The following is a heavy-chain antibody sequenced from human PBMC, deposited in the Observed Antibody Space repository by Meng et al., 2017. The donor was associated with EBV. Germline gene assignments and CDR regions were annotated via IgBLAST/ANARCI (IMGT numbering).Heavy chain of an antibody. D-gene: IGHD6-19*01. CDR1: GYTFTGYY. CDR3: ARVGIAVAGTGDY. J-gene: IGHJ4*02. Sequence: QAQLVQSGAEVKKPGASEKVSCKASGYTFTGYYMHWVRQAPGQGLEWMGRINPNSGGTNYAQKFQGRVTMTRDTSISTAYMELSRLRSDDTAVYYCARVGIAVAGTGDYWGQGTLVTVSS. CDR2: INPNSGGT. V-gene: IGHV1-2*06.